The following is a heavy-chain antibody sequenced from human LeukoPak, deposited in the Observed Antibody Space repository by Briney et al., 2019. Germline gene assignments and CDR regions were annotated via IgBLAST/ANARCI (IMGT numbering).Heavy chain of an antibody. CDR2: INPDGSST. CDR1: GFTFGTSW. V-gene: IGHV3-74*01. D-gene: IGHD3-22*01. Sequence: PGGSPRLSCAASGFTFGTSWMHWVRQAPGKGLVWVSRINPDGSSTDYADSVKGRFTISRDNAKNTLYLQMNSLRAEDAAVYYCVRDMGYYDKVWGQGTLVTVSS. CDR3: VRDMGYYDKV. J-gene: IGHJ4*02.